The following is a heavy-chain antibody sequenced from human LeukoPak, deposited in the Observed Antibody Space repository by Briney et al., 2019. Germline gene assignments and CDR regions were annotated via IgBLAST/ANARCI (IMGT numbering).Heavy chain of an antibody. Sequence: GGSLRLSCAASGFTFSSCWMSWVRQAPGKGLEWVANIKQDGSEKYYVDSVKGRFTISRDNAKNSLYLQTNSLRAEDTAVYYCARDWAYVDIVATITFDYYYGMDVWGQGTTVTVSS. V-gene: IGHV3-7*01. CDR3: ARDWAYVDIVATITFDYYYGMDV. J-gene: IGHJ6*02. CDR2: IKQDGSEK. D-gene: IGHD5-12*01. CDR1: GFTFSSCW.